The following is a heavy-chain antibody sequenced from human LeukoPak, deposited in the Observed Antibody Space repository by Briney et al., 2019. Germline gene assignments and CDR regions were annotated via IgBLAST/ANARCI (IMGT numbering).Heavy chain of an antibody. CDR3: ARADCSSTSCYDYYYYGMDV. J-gene: IGHJ6*02. CDR1: GFTFSSYS. Sequence: GGSLRLSCAASGFTFSSYSMNWVRQAPGKGLEWVSYISSSSTIHYADSVKGRFTISRDNAKNSLYLQMNSLRAEDTAVYYCARADCSSTSCYDYYYYGMDVWGQGTTVTVSS. V-gene: IGHV3-48*01. CDR2: ISSSSTI. D-gene: IGHD2-2*01.